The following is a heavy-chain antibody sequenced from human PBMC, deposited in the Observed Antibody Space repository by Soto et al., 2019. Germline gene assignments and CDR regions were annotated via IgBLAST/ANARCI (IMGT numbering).Heavy chain of an antibody. Sequence: QVQLVESGGGVVQPGRSLRLSCAASGFSFRSHGMHCVRQAPGKGLEWVSLISYDGSDKYYADSVKGRFTISRDNSKNILYLQMNSLGTEDTAVYYCAKDFGINWYYFDCWGQGTLVTVSS. CDR3: AKDFGINWYYFDC. V-gene: IGHV3-30*18. CDR2: ISYDGSDK. D-gene: IGHD1-1*01. J-gene: IGHJ4*02. CDR1: GFSFRSHG.